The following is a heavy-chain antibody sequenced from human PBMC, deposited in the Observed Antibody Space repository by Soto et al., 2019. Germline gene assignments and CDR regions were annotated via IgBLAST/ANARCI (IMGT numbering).Heavy chain of an antibody. CDR1: GFTFSNAW. Sequence: EVQLVESGGGVVRPGGSLRLSCTASGFTFSNAWMTWVRQAPGKGLEWVGRIKSKTDGGTTDYAAPVKGRFTISRDDLKDTMYLQMDSLKTEDTAVYYCTSDLCWEYSFDYWGQGTLVTVSS. CDR3: TSDLCWEYSFDY. D-gene: IGHD1-26*01. CDR2: IKSKTDGGTT. J-gene: IGHJ4*02. V-gene: IGHV3-15*01.